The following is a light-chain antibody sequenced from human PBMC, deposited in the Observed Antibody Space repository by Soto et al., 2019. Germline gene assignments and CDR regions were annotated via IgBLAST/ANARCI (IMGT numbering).Light chain of an antibody. V-gene: IGLV2-14*01. Sequence: QSALTQPASVSESPGQSITISCTGTSSDVGASDFVSWYQQHPGKAPELIIFEVNNRPSGVSNRFSGSKSGNTASLTISGLQAEDEADYYCSSCTSSATQVLGGGTKLTVL. CDR1: SSDVGASDF. CDR2: EVN. CDR3: SSCTSSATQV. J-gene: IGLJ3*02.